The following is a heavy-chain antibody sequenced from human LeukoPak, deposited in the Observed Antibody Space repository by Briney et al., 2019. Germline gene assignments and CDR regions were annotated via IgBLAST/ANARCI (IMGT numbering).Heavy chain of an antibody. CDR1: GFTFSSYA. V-gene: IGHV3-30-3*01. Sequence: GGSLRLSCAASGFTFSSYAMHWVRQAPGKGLEWVAVISYDGSNKYYADSVKGRFTISRDNSKNTLYLQMNSLRAEDTAVYYCARANYDILSLGYWGQGTLVTVSS. D-gene: IGHD3-9*01. CDR2: ISYDGSNK. CDR3: ARANYDILSLGY. J-gene: IGHJ4*02.